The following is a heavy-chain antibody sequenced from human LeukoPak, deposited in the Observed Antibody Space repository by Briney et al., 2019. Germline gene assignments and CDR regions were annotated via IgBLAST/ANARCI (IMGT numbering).Heavy chain of an antibody. CDR3: ARARAYYYDSSGYYYFDY. Sequence: SETLSLTCTVSGGSISSSSYYWSWIRQPPGKGLEWIGYIYYSGSTNYNPSLKSRVTISVDTSKNQFSLKLSSVTAADTAVYYCARARAYYYDSSGYYYFDYWGQGTLVTVSS. CDR1: GGSISSSSYY. CDR2: IYYSGST. V-gene: IGHV4-61*01. D-gene: IGHD3-22*01. J-gene: IGHJ4*02.